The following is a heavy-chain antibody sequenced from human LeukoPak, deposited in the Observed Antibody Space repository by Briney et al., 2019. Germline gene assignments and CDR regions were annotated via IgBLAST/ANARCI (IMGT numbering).Heavy chain of an antibody. V-gene: IGHV3-23*01. J-gene: IGHJ6*03. CDR2: ISGSGDRT. D-gene: IGHD3-10*01. Sequence: GGSQRLSCAASGFTFNSYAMSWVRQAPGKGLEWVSAISGSGDRTFYADSVKGRLTISRDNSKNTLYLQLNTVRAEDTALYYCTRGGTNYYYMDVWGNGTTVTVSS. CDR3: TRGGTNYYYMDV. CDR1: GFTFNSYA.